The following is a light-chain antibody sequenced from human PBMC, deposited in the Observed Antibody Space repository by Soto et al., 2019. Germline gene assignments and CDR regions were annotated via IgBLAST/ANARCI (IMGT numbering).Light chain of an antibody. CDR1: QSFRGL. CDR2: DAY. CDR3: QQRHLWPIT. Sequence: EVELTHSPFTLSLSPGERATLSCRASQSFRGLLAWYQQKPGQAPRLLIYDAYNRATGIPPRFSGSGSGTDFTLTISILEPEDSAVYYCQQRHLWPITFGQGTRLDIK. J-gene: IGKJ5*01. V-gene: IGKV3-11*01.